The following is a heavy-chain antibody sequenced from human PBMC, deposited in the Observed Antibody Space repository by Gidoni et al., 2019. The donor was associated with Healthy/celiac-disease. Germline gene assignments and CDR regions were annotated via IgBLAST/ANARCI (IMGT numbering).Heavy chain of an antibody. CDR2: IKSKTDGGTT. V-gene: IGHV3-15*01. Sequence: EVQLVESGGGLVKPGGSLRLSCAASGFTFSNAWMSWVRQAPGKGLEWVGRIKSKTDGGTTDYAAPVKGRFTISRDDSKNTLYLQMNSLKTEDTAVYYCTTDVGRQLNWFDPWGQGTLVTVSS. CDR1: GFTFSNAW. CDR3: TTDVGRQLNWFDP. D-gene: IGHD1-1*01. J-gene: IGHJ5*02.